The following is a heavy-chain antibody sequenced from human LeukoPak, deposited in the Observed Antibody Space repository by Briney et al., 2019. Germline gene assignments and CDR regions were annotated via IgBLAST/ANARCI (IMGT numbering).Heavy chain of an antibody. Sequence: SETLSLTCTVSGGSISSYYWSWIRQPAGKGLEWIRRIYTSGSTNYNPSLKSRVTMSVDTSKNQFSLRLSFVTAVDTAVYYCARAGYYYDSSGYSPLLDYWGQGTLVTVSS. D-gene: IGHD3-22*01. CDR2: IYTSGST. V-gene: IGHV4-4*07. CDR1: GGSISSYY. J-gene: IGHJ4*02. CDR3: ARAGYYYDSSGYSPLLDY.